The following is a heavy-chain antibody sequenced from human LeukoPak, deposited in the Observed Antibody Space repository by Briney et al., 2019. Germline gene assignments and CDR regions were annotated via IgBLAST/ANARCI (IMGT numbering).Heavy chain of an antibody. V-gene: IGHV3-74*01. J-gene: IGHJ6*02. CDR1: GFTFNNYW. CDR2: INSEGSST. D-gene: IGHD3-16*01. CDR3: ARGGGLDV. Sequence: GGSLRLSCVASGFTFNNYWMHWVRQAPGQGLVWVSLINSEGSSTNYSDSVKGRFTISRDNAKNTLYLQMDSLTAEATPVYFCARGGGLDVAGQAATVTVSS.